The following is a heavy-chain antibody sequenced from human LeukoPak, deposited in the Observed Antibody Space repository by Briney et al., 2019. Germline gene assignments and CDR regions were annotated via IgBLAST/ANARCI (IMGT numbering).Heavy chain of an antibody. Sequence: KAGGSLRLSCAASGFTFSDYYMSWIRQAPGKGLEWVSYISGRGSAIYYADSVKGRFTISRDNAKNSLYLQMNSLRAEDTAVYYCARDLGYCSGGSCYVFDYWGQGTLVTVSS. CDR3: ARDLGYCSGGSCYVFDY. J-gene: IGHJ4*02. D-gene: IGHD2-15*01. CDR1: GFTFSDYY. CDR2: ISGRGSAI. V-gene: IGHV3-11*04.